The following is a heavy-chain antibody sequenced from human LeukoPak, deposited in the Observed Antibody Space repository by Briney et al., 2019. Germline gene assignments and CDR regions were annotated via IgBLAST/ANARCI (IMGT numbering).Heavy chain of an antibody. CDR1: GFTFSSYA. Sequence: GGSLRLSCAASGFTFSSYAMHWVRQAPGKGLEYVSAISSNGGSTYYASSVKGRFTISRDNSKNTLYLQMGSLRAEDMAVYYCARSSGYYSYYYYYMDVWGKGTTVTVSS. D-gene: IGHD3-22*01. J-gene: IGHJ6*03. CDR2: ISSNGGST. V-gene: IGHV3-64*01. CDR3: ARSSGYYSYYYYYMDV.